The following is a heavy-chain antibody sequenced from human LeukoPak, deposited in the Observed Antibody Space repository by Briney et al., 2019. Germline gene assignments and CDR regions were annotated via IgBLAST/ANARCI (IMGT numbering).Heavy chain of an antibody. D-gene: IGHD3-16*01. V-gene: IGHV4-39*07. CDR2: IYYSGST. CDR1: GGSISSRSYY. J-gene: IGHJ5*02. CDR3: ARDTNYDYVWGKEFDP. Sequence: SETLSLTCTVSGGSISSRSYYWGWIRQPPGKGLEWIGSIYYSGSTYYNPSLKSRVTISVDTSKNPFSLKLSSVTAADTAVYYCARDTNYDYVWGKEFDPWGQGTLVTVSS.